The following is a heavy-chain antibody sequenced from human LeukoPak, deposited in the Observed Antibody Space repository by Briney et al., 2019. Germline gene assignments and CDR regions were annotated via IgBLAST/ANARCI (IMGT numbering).Heavy chain of an antibody. CDR3: ARDSPYSAGGQPADY. D-gene: IGHD6-13*01. Sequence: PGGSLRLSCAASGFTFSNYWMSWVRQAPGKGLEWVANIKQDGSEKNYVDSVKGRFTISRDNAKNSLFLQMSSLRDEDTAVYYCARDSPYSAGGQPADYWGQGTLVTVSS. CDR1: GFTFSNYW. CDR2: IKQDGSEK. J-gene: IGHJ4*02. V-gene: IGHV3-7*01.